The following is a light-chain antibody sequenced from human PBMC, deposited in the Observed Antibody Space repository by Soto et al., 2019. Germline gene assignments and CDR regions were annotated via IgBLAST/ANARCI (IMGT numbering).Light chain of an antibody. V-gene: IGLV3-21*02. CDR3: QVWDDNSDHHV. Sequence: SYELAQTSSVSVAPGQTARISCGGNNIGGKSVHWYQQKPGQAPVVVVYDDSDRPSGIPKRFSGSNSGNTATLTISRVEAGDEADYHCQVWDDNSDHHVFGTGTKV. CDR2: DDS. CDR1: NIGGKS. J-gene: IGLJ1*01.